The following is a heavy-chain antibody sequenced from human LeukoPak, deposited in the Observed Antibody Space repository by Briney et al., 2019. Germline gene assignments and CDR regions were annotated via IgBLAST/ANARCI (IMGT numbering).Heavy chain of an antibody. CDR2: INHSGST. CDR1: GFTFSSYA. V-gene: IGHV4-34*01. J-gene: IGHJ4*02. CDR3: ARWSNYSTNYFDY. Sequence: GSLRLSCAASGFTFSSYAMSWVRQAPGKGLEWIGEINHSGSTNYNPSLKSRVTISVDTSKNQFSLKLSSVTAADTAVYYCARWSNYSTNYFDYWGQGTLVTVSS. D-gene: IGHD4-11*01.